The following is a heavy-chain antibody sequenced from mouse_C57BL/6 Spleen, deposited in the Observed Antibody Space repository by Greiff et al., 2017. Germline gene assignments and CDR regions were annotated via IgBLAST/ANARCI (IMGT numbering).Heavy chain of an antibody. D-gene: IGHD2-1*01. J-gene: IGHJ3*01. V-gene: IGHV1-82*01. CDR3: ARERGNYGPWFAY. Sequence: VKLVESGPELVKPGASVKISCKASGYAFSSSWMNWVKQRPGKGLEWIGRIYPGDGDTNYNGKFKGKATLTADKSSSTAYMQLSSLTSEDSAVYFCARERGNYGPWFAYWGQGTLVTVSA. CDR2: IYPGDGDT. CDR1: GYAFSSSW.